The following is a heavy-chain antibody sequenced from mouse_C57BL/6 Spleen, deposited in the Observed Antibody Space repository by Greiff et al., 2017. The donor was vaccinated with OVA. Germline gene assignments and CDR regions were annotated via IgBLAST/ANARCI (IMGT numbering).Heavy chain of an antibody. CDR1: GYTFTSCW. V-gene: IGHV1-64*01. J-gene: IGHJ3*01. CDR3: ARSRSNYFAY. D-gene: IGHD2-5*01. CDR2: IHRNSGST. Sequence: VQLQQPGAGLVKPGASLTFSCTASGYTFTSCWLHWLQQRPGGGLVWFGMIHRNSGSTNYNEPFKSKATLTVDKSSSTAYMQLSSLTSEDTAVYYCARSRSNYFAYWGQGTLVTVSA.